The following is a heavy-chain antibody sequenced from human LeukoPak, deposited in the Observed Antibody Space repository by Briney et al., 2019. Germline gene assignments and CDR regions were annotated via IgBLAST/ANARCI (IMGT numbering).Heavy chain of an antibody. CDR2: IYTSGST. Sequence: PSETLSLTCTVSGGSISSYYWSWIRQPAGKGLEWIGRIYTSGSTNYNPSLKSRVTISVDTSKNQFSLKLSSVTAADTAVYYCARQDSSSWYSLWFDPWGQGTLVTVSS. V-gene: IGHV4-4*07. D-gene: IGHD6-13*01. J-gene: IGHJ5*02. CDR1: GGSISSYY. CDR3: ARQDSSSWYSLWFDP.